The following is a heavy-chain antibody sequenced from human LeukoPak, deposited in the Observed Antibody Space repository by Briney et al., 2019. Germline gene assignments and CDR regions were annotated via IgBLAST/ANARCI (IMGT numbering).Heavy chain of an antibody. Sequence: SETLSLTCAVSGGSINSYYWSWIRQAPGKGLEWIGYIYYSGSTNYNTARKSRVTISEDPSKTLFALELRSVTAADTVVYCWATHSIGISGCYSRFDPWGQGPLVTVPS. CDR1: GGSINSYY. CDR3: ATHSIGISGCYSRFDP. D-gene: IGHD6-19*01. V-gene: IGHV4-59*08. J-gene: IGHJ5*02. CDR2: IYYSGST.